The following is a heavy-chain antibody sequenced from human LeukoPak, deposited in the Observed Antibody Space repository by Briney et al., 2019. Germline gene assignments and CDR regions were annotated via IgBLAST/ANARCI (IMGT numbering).Heavy chain of an antibody. Sequence: GGSLRLSCAASGFPYSNYWMNWVRQVPGKGLEWVGTIKQDGGERYYVDSVEGRFTISRDNGKTSVYLQMNSLRADDTAVYYCARSRAAVVMGELIPSFYYGMDVWGQGTTVTVSS. CDR2: IKQDGGER. D-gene: IGHD3-16*01. CDR1: GFPYSNYW. V-gene: IGHV3-7*03. J-gene: IGHJ6*02. CDR3: ARSRAAVVMGELIPSFYYGMDV.